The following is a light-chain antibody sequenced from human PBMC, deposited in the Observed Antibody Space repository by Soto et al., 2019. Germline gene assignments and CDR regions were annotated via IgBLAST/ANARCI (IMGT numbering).Light chain of an antibody. CDR1: QSVSSSY. CDR2: DAS. J-gene: IGKJ1*01. CDR3: QQRNNWTWT. Sequence: EIVFTQSPGTLSLSPGDRATLSCRASQSVSSSYLAWSQQRLGQAPRLLIYDASNRDTGIPARFSGSGAGTEFTRTISSLEPEDFEVDDCQQRNNWTWTFGQGTKVDIK. V-gene: IGKV3D-20*02.